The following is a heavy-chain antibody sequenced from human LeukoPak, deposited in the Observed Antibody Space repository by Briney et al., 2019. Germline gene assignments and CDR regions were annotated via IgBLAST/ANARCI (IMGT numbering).Heavy chain of an antibody. CDR3: ARDPYSSGWYKDAFDI. CDR1: GFTFSSYS. CDR2: ISGSSSYI. Sequence: PGEPLSLSCAASGFTFSSYSMNWVRQAPGKGLEWVSSISGSSSYINYADSVKGRFTISRDNAQNSLFLQLNSLRAEDTAVYYCARDPYSSGWYKDAFDIWGQGTMVTVSS. J-gene: IGHJ3*02. D-gene: IGHD6-19*01. V-gene: IGHV3-21*01.